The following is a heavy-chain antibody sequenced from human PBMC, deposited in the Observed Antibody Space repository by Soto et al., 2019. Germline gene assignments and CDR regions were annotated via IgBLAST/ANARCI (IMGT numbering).Heavy chain of an antibody. CDR2: INWNSGSI. D-gene: IGHD6-13*01. Sequence: GGSLRLSCAASGFTFDDYAMHWVRQVPGKGLEWVSGINWNSGSIGYGDSVRGRFAISRDNAKNSLHLQMNSLSAEDTAFYYCVKDESINWYSGHFRHWGQGTLVTVSS. CDR1: GFTFDDYA. CDR3: VKDESINWYSGHFRH. J-gene: IGHJ1*01. V-gene: IGHV3-9*01.